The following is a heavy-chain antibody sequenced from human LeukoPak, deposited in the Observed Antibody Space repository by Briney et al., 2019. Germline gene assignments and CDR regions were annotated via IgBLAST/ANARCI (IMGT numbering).Heavy chain of an antibody. CDR2: INHSGST. Sequence: PSETLSLTCAVYGGSFSGYYWSWIRQPPGKGLEWIGEINHSGSTNYNPSLKSRVTISVDTSKNQFSLKLGSVTAADTAVYYCARESARSFDYWGQGTLVTVSS. J-gene: IGHJ4*02. D-gene: IGHD6-6*01. CDR1: GGSFSGYY. CDR3: ARESARSFDY. V-gene: IGHV4-34*01.